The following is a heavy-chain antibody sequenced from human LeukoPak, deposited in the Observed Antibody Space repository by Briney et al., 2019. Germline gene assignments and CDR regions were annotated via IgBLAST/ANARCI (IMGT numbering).Heavy chain of an antibody. CDR1: EFTFSSYG. D-gene: IGHD4-17*01. CDR3: ARDPNGDYIGTFDM. CDR2: ISGSGGST. V-gene: IGHV3-23*01. J-gene: IGHJ3*02. Sequence: GGSLRLSCAASEFTFSSYGMSWVRQAPGKGLEWVSSISGSGGSTQYADSVQGRFAISRDNSKNTLYLQMNSLRVEDTVVYFCARDPNGDYIGTFDMWGRGTMVSVSS.